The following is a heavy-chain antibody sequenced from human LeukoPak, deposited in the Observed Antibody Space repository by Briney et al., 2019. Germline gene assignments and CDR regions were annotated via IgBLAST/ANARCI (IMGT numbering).Heavy chain of an antibody. Sequence: PSETLSLTCTVSGGSISSYYWSWIRQPPGKGLEWIGYIYYSGSTNYNPSLKSRVTMSVDTSKNQFSLKLSSVTAADTAVYYCARERCSSTSCFFDYWGQGTLVTVSS. CDR1: GGSISSYY. J-gene: IGHJ4*02. D-gene: IGHD2-2*01. CDR2: IYYSGST. V-gene: IGHV4-59*12. CDR3: ARERCSSTSCFFDY.